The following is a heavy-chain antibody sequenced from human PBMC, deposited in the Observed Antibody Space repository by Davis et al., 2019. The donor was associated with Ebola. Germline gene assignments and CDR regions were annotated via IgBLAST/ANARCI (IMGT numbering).Heavy chain of an antibody. D-gene: IGHD3-10*01. Sequence: PGGSLRLSCAASGFTFINYAMHWVRQAPGKGLEWVAVIAYDGDNKYYADSVKGRFTISRGNSKNTLYLQMNSLRTEDTAVYYCARGRFSITILRSFFDNWGPGTLVTVSS. J-gene: IGHJ4*02. CDR3: ARGRFSITILRSFFDN. CDR2: IAYDGDNK. CDR1: GFTFINYA. V-gene: IGHV3-30-3*01.